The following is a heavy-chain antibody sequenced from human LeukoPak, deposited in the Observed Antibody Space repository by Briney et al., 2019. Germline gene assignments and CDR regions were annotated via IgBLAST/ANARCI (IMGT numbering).Heavy chain of an antibody. CDR2: ISYDGSNK. CDR3: ARDSRGELPIDY. V-gene: IGHV3-30-3*01. Sequence: PGGSLRLSCAASGLTFSSYAMHWVRQAPGKGLEWVAVISYDGSNKYYADSVKGRFTISRDNSKNTLYLQMNSLRAEDTAVYYCARDSRGELPIDYWGQGTLVTVSS. CDR1: GLTFSSYA. J-gene: IGHJ4*02. D-gene: IGHD1-26*01.